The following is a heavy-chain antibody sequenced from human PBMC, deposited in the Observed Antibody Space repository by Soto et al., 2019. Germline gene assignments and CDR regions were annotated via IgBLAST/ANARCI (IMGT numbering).Heavy chain of an antibody. Sequence: EVQLVESGGGLVQPGRSLRLSCAASGFTFDDYAMHWVRQAPGKGLEWVSGISWNSGSIGYADAVKGRFTISRDNAKNSLYLQMNSLRAEDTALYYCAKDIIEGSSGWYPLFDYWGQGTLVTVSS. CDR1: GFTFDDYA. CDR2: ISWNSGSI. J-gene: IGHJ4*02. V-gene: IGHV3-9*01. D-gene: IGHD6-19*01. CDR3: AKDIIEGSSGWYPLFDY.